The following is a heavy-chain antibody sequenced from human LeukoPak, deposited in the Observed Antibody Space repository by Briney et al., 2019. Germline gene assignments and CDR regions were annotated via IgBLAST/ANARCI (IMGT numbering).Heavy chain of an antibody. D-gene: IGHD2-2*01. V-gene: IGHV3-48*03. CDR3: ATSTSRGPDYYYMDA. CDR1: GFTFSSYE. CDR2: ISSSGSTI. J-gene: IGHJ6*03. Sequence: GGSLRLSCAASGFTFSSYEMNWVRQAPGKGLEWVSYISSSGSTIYYADSVKGRFTISRDNAKNSLYLQMNSLRAEDTAVYYCATSTSRGPDYYYMDAWGKGTTVTVSS.